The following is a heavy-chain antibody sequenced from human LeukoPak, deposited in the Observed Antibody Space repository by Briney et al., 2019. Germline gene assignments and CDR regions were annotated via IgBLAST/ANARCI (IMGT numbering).Heavy chain of an antibody. V-gene: IGHV4-59*01. CDR1: GGSISSYY. CDR3: ARGGSGYYYDFDY. CDR2: IYYSGST. D-gene: IGHD3-22*01. J-gene: IGHJ4*02. Sequence: SETLSLTCTVSGGSISSYYWYWIRQPPGKGLEWIGYIYYSGSTNYNPSLKSRATISVDTSKNQFSLKLSSVTAADTAVYYCARGGSGYYYDFDYWGQGTLVTVSS.